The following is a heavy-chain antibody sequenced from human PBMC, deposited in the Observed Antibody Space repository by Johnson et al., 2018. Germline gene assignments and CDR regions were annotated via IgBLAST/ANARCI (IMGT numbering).Heavy chain of an antibody. J-gene: IGHJ6*02. CDR1: GGIFSNSA. D-gene: IGHD3-10*01. V-gene: IGHV1-69*01. Sequence: QVQLVESGAEVKKPGSSVKVSCKVSGGIFSNSAISWVRQAPGQGLEWMGGIIPMFTTANYAEKLQGRVTITADESTSTAYMELSSLTSEDTAVYYCARDDSKLYGSGAGYYGMDVWGQGTAVTVSS. CDR3: ARDDSKLYGSGAGYYGMDV. CDR2: IIPMFTTA.